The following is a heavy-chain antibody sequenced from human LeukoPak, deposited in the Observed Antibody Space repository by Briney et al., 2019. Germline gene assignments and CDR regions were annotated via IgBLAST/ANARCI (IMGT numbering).Heavy chain of an antibody. CDR1: GFTFKNFA. D-gene: IGHD3-10*01. V-gene: IGHV3-23*01. CDR2: SDGSGRLT. Sequence: GGSLRLSCAGSGFTFKNFAMSWVRRAPGRGLEWVSSSDGSGRLTYYDDSVKGRFTISRDNSKDTLYLEMDSLRAEDSAVYYCARAISQFVIGGAAYWGQGTQVTVSS. CDR3: ARAISQFVIGGAAY. J-gene: IGHJ4*02.